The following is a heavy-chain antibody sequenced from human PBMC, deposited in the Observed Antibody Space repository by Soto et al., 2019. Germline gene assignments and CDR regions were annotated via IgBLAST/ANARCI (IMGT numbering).Heavy chain of an antibody. J-gene: IGHJ6*02. Sequence: SVKVSCKASGGTFSSYAISWVRQAPGQGLEWMGGIIPIFGTANYAQKFQGRVTITADESTSTAYMELSSLRSEDTAVYYCARATMVRGVIPYYYYGMDVWGQGTTVTVSS. V-gene: IGHV1-69*13. D-gene: IGHD3-10*01. CDR1: GGTFSSYA. CDR3: ARATMVRGVIPYYYYGMDV. CDR2: IIPIFGTA.